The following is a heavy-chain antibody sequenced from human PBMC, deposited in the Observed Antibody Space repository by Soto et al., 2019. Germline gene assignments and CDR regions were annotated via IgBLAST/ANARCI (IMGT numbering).Heavy chain of an antibody. CDR1: GFTFSSYG. CDR2: IWYDGSNK. Sequence: GGSLRLSCAASGFTFSSYGMHWVRQAPGKGLEWVAVIWYDGSNKYYADSVKGRFTISRDNSKNTLYLQMNSLRAEDTAVYYCAREAYYYGSGSPFISTDAFDIWGQGTMVTVSS. J-gene: IGHJ3*02. D-gene: IGHD3-10*01. V-gene: IGHV3-33*01. CDR3: AREAYYYGSGSPFISTDAFDI.